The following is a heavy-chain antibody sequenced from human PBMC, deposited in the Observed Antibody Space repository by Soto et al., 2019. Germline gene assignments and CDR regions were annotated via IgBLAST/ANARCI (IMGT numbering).Heavy chain of an antibody. D-gene: IGHD2-15*01. Sequence: SETLSLTCTVSGGSISSYYWSWIRQPPGKGLEWIGYIYYSGSTNYNPSLKSRVTISVDTSKNQFSLKLSSVTAADTAVYYCARDGGSYYYYYGMDVWGQGTTVTVSS. CDR3: ARDGGSYYYYYGMDV. V-gene: IGHV4-59*01. CDR2: IYYSGST. CDR1: GGSISSYY. J-gene: IGHJ6*02.